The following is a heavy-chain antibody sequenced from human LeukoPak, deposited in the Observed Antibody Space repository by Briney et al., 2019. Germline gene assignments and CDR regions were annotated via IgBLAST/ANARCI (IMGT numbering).Heavy chain of an antibody. Sequence: KPGGSLRLSCAASGFTFSSYSMNWVRQAPGKGLEWVSSISSSSSYIYYADSVKGRFTISRDNAKNSLYLQMNSLRAEDTAVYYCARDESFGEYPVDYWGQGTLVTVSS. CDR2: ISSSSSYI. J-gene: IGHJ4*02. CDR1: GFTFSSYS. V-gene: IGHV3-21*01. CDR3: ARDESFGEYPVDY. D-gene: IGHD3-10*01.